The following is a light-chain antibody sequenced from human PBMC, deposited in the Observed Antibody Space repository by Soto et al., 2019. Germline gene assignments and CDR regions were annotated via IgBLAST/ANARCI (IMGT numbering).Light chain of an antibody. CDR1: SSDVGSYNR. Sequence: QSALTQPPSVSGSPGQSVTISCTGTSSDVGSYNRVSWYQQPPGTAPKLMIYDVNNRPSGVPDRFSGSKSGNTASLTISGLQAEDEAYYYCSSFTSNYTFVFGGGTQLTVL. CDR3: SSFTSNYTFV. J-gene: IGLJ2*01. V-gene: IGLV2-18*02. CDR2: DVN.